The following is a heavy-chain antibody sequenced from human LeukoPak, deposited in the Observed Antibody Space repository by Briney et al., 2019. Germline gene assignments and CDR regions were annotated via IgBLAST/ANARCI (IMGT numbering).Heavy chain of an antibody. D-gene: IGHD5-18*01. CDR1: GYTFTSYG. J-gene: IGHJ6*02. CDR2: ISAYNGNT. CDR3: ARDRRGYSYGSYGMDV. V-gene: IGHV1-18*01. Sequence: RASVKVSCKASGYTFTSYGISWVRQAPGQGLEWMGWISAYNGNTNYAQKLQGRVTMTTDTSTSTAYMELRSLRSDDTAVYYCARDRRGYSYGSYGMDVWGQGTTVTVSS.